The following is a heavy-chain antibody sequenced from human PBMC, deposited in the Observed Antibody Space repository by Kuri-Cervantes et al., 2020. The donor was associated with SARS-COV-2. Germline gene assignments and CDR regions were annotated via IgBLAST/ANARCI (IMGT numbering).Heavy chain of an antibody. Sequence: GESLKISCTASGFTFGDYAMSWVRQAPGKGLEWVATIKQDGSEKYYVDSVKGRFTISRDNAKNSLYLQMNSLRAEDTAVYYCARVRSWDEYFDYWGQGTLVTVSS. CDR2: IKQDGSEK. CDR1: GFTFGDYA. V-gene: IGHV3-7*01. D-gene: IGHD6-13*01. J-gene: IGHJ4*02. CDR3: ARVRSWDEYFDY.